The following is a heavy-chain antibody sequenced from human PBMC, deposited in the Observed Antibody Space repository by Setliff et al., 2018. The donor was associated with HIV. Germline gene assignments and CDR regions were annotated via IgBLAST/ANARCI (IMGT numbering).Heavy chain of an antibody. Sequence: SETLSLTCTVSGGSIKSSSYYWGWIRQPPGKGLEWIGSIYYSGNTYYNPSLKSRVTISVDTSKNQFSLKLSSVTAADTAVYYCARDGRLRGYSYGFSAFDIWGQGTMVTVSS. CDR1: GGSIKSSSYY. D-gene: IGHD5-18*01. CDR2: IYYSGNT. CDR3: ARDGRLRGYSYGFSAFDI. J-gene: IGHJ3*02. V-gene: IGHV4-39*07.